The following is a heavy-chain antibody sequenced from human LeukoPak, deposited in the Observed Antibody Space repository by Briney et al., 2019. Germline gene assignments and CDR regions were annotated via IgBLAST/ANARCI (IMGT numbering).Heavy chain of an antibody. J-gene: IGHJ3*02. CDR2: INWNGGST. Sequence: PGGSLRLSCAASGFTFDDYGMSWVRQAPGKGLEWVSGINWNGGSTGYADSVKGRFTISRDNAKNSLYLQMNSLRAEDTALYYCARERADIVLMVYAIGHDAFDIWGQGTMVTVSS. V-gene: IGHV3-20*04. D-gene: IGHD2-8*01. CDR1: GFTFDDYG. CDR3: ARERADIVLMVYAIGHDAFDI.